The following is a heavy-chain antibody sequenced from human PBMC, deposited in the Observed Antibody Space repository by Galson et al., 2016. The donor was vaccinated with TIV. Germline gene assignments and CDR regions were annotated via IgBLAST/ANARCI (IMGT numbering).Heavy chain of an antibody. J-gene: IGHJ4*02. V-gene: IGHV3-53*05. CDR2: IFTGGSR. Sequence: SLRLSCAASGFSVSNNHMSWVRQAPGKGLEWVSLIFTGGSRYYADSVEGRFTTFRDNSKNTVDLQMDSLRPEDTALYYCVRDKGDQIMAYWGQGTLVAVSS. CDR1: GFSVSNNH. D-gene: IGHD2-21*02. CDR3: VRDKGDQIMAY.